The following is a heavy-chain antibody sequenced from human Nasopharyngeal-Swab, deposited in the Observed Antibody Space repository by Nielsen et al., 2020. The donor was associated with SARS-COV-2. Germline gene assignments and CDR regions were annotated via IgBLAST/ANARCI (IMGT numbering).Heavy chain of an antibody. CDR2: IYTSGST. J-gene: IGHJ2*01. CDR1: GGSISSGSYY. Sequence: LRLSCTASGGSISSGSYYWSWIRQPAGKGLEWIGRIYTSGSTNYNPSLKSRVTISVDTSKNQFSLKLSSVTAADTAVYYCARDSSGYWAWYFDLWGRGTLVTVSS. V-gene: IGHV4-61*02. CDR3: ARDSSGYWAWYFDL. D-gene: IGHD3-22*01.